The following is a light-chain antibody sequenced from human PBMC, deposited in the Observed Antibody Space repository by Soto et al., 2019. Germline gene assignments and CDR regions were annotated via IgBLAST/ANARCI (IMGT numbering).Light chain of an antibody. Sequence: DIVMTQTPLSSPVTLGQPASISCRSSQSLVHSDGNTYLSWLQQRPGQPPRLLIYMISNRFSGVPDRFNRNGAGTDFTVKISRVEAEDVGVYYCMQARQPYTFGEGTKLEIK. CDR1: QSLVHSDGNTY. V-gene: IGKV2-24*01. CDR2: MIS. J-gene: IGKJ2*01. CDR3: MQARQPYT.